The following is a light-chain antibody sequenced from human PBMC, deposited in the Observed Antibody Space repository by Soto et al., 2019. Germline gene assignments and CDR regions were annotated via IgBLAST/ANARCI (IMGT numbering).Light chain of an antibody. CDR3: QQYNSYWT. J-gene: IGKJ1*01. Sequence: DIQMTQSPSTLSASAGDRVTITCRASQSISIWLAWYQQKPGKAPKLLIYKASSLESGVPSRFSGSGSGKEFTLTISSLQPDDFATYDCQQYNSYWTFGQGTKVEIK. V-gene: IGKV1-5*03. CDR2: KAS. CDR1: QSISIW.